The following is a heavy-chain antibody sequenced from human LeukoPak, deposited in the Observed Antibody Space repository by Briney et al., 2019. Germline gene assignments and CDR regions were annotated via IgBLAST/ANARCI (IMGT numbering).Heavy chain of an antibody. CDR2: IFPGDSDT. CDR1: GNSITTYW. V-gene: IGHV5-51*01. J-gene: IGHJ3*02. D-gene: IGHD3-16*01. Sequence: GESLKISCKASGNSITTYWIGWVRQKPGKGLEWMGLIFPGDSDTKYSPSFQGQGTISADKSISTAYLQWSSLKASDTAMYYCATYFAGAETFDIWGQGTMVTVSS. CDR3: ATYFAGAETFDI.